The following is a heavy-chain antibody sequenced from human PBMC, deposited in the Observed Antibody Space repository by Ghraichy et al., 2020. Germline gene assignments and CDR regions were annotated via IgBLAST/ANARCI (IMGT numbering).Heavy chain of an antibody. D-gene: IGHD3-10*01. CDR3: AHNYGSGRLYWFDS. CDR2: IYWDDDR. Sequence: SGPTLVKPTQTLTLTCTFSGFSLRTRAEGVAWVRQPPGKALEWLTLIYWDDDRRYNPSLKNRLTITKDTSKNQVVLTMTEMDPVDTATYYCAHNYGSGRLYWFDSWGQGTLVTVSS. CDR1: GFSLRTRAEG. J-gene: IGHJ5*01. V-gene: IGHV2-5*02.